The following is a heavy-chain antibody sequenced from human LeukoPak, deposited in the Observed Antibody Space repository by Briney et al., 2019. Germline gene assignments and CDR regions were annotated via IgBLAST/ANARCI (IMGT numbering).Heavy chain of an antibody. CDR2: ISSSSSTI. CDR3: ARGGARYYYGSGSYGDY. V-gene: IGHV3-48*02. J-gene: IGHJ4*02. CDR1: GSTFSSYS. D-gene: IGHD3-10*01. Sequence: GRCLRLSCAAYGSTFSSYSTNCVRQAPGDGLGWDSYISSSSSTIYYADSVKGRFTISRDNAKNSLYLQMNSLRDEDTAVYYCARGGARYYYGSGSYGDYWGQGTLVTVSS.